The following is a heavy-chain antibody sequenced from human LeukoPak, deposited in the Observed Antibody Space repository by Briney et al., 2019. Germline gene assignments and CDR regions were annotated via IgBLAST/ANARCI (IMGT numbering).Heavy chain of an antibody. D-gene: IGHD3-10*01. Sequence: GGSLRLSCAASGFTFSSYAMSWVRQAPGKGLEWVSAISGSGDSTFYVDSVKGRFTISRDNSKNTLYLQMDSLRAEDTAIYYCAKDTITMIRGVIRAFEYWGQGTLVTVAS. CDR2: ISGSGDST. J-gene: IGHJ4*02. CDR1: GFTFSSYA. CDR3: AKDTITMIRGVIRAFEY. V-gene: IGHV3-23*01.